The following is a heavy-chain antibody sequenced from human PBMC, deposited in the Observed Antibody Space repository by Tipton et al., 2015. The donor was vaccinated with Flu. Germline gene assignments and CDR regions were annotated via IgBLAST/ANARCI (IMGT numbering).Heavy chain of an antibody. CDR3: VNQGNWAEGS. CDR2: ISYDGTKI. Sequence: QLVQSGGGVVQPGKSLRLSCAASGFSFSSYDMHWVRQAPGKGLDWVAVISYDGTKIFYAESVKGRFTISRDNSRNTLFLQLDSLRPDDSGVYYCVNQGNWAEGSWGQGTLITVTA. CDR1: GFSFSSYD. J-gene: IGHJ5*02. V-gene: IGHV3-30*18. D-gene: IGHD7-27*01.